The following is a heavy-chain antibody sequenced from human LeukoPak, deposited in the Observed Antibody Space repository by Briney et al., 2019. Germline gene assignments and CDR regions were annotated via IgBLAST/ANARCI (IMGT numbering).Heavy chain of an antibody. D-gene: IGHD2-2*01. CDR2: IYYSGST. CDR1: GGSISSYY. Sequence: PSETLSLTCTVSGGSISSYYWSWIRQPPGKGLEWIGYIYYSGSTNYNPSLKSRVTISVDTSKNQFSLKLSSVTAADTAVYYCARVGVVPAANFDYWGQGTLVTVSS. J-gene: IGHJ4*02. V-gene: IGHV4-59*08. CDR3: ARVGVVPAANFDY.